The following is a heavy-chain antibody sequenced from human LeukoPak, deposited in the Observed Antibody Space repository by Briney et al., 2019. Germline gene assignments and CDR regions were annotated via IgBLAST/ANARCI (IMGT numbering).Heavy chain of an antibody. D-gene: IGHD3-16*01. Sequence: SQTLSLTCTVSGGSISSGGYYWSWIRQHPGKGLEWIGYIYYSGSTYYNPSLKSRVAISVDTSKNQFSLKLSSVTAADTAVYYCARGAFGGEFDYWGQGTLVTVSS. CDR3: ARGAFGGEFDY. V-gene: IGHV4-31*03. CDR2: IYYSGST. J-gene: IGHJ4*02. CDR1: GGSISSGGYY.